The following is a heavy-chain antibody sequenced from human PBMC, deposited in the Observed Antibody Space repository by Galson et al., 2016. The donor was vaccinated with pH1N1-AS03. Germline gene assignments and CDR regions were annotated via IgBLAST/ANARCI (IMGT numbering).Heavy chain of an antibody. CDR1: GFTFHDYA. J-gene: IGHJ4*02. V-gene: IGHV3-9*01. CDR3: ASAPRGSGSSYYFDY. CDR2: IAWNSGIT. Sequence: SLRLSCAASGFTFHDYAMHWVRQAPGKGPEWVSGIAWNSGITGYGDSVKGRFTISRDNAKNSLYLQMNSLRAEDTAVYYCASAPRGSGSSYYFDYWGQGTLVTVSS. D-gene: IGHD6-6*01.